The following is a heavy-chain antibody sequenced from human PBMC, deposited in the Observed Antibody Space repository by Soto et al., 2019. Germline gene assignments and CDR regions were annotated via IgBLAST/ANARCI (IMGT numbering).Heavy chain of an antibody. CDR1: GFTFSSYG. D-gene: IGHD5-12*01. CDR2: IWYDGSNK. V-gene: IGHV3-33*01. J-gene: IGHJ3*02. Sequence: QVQLVESGGGVVQPGRSLRLSCAASGFTFSSYGMHWVRQAPGKGLEWVAVIWYDGSNKYYADSVKGRFTISRDNSKNTLYLQMNSLRAEDTAVYYCARDWSRWLQVSHDAFDIWGQGTMVTVSS. CDR3: ARDWSRWLQVSHDAFDI.